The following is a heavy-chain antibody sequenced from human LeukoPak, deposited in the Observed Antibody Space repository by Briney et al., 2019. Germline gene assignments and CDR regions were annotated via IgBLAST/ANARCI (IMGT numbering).Heavy chain of an antibody. CDR3: ASTSSGYYVNFQH. CDR2: IYPGDSDT. D-gene: IGHD3-22*01. Sequence: GASLKISCKGSGYRFTSYWIGWVRQMPGKGLEWMGIIYPGDSDTRYSPSFQGQVTISADKSISTAYLQWSSLKASDTAMYYCASTSSGYYVNFQHWGQGTLVTVSS. CDR1: GYRFTSYW. V-gene: IGHV5-51*01. J-gene: IGHJ1*01.